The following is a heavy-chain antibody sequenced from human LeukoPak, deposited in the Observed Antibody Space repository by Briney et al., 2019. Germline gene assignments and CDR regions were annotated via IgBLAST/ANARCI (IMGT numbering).Heavy chain of an antibody. CDR2: ISSGGSTI. J-gene: IGHJ6*03. D-gene: IGHD4-11*01. CDR3: ARDATTVTTYYYYYMDV. V-gene: IGHV3-48*03. CDR1: GFTFSSYE. Sequence: GGSLRLSCAASGFTFSSYEMNWVRQAPGKGLEWVSYISSGGSTIYYADSVKGRFTISRDNAKNSLYLQMNSLRAEDTAVYYCARDATTVTTYYYYYMDVWGKGTTVTVSS.